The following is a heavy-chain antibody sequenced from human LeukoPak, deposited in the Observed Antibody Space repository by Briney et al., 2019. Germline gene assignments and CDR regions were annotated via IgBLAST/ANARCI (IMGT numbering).Heavy chain of an antibody. D-gene: IGHD4-17*01. V-gene: IGHV4-59*01. CDR1: GGSISSYY. Sequence: PSETLSLTCTVSGGSISSYYWSWIRQPPGRGLELIGYIYYSGSTNYNLSLKSRVTISFDTSKNQFSLKLNSVTAADTAVYYCARTNYGEGWFDPWGQGALVTVSS. CDR2: IYYSGST. J-gene: IGHJ5*02. CDR3: ARTNYGEGWFDP.